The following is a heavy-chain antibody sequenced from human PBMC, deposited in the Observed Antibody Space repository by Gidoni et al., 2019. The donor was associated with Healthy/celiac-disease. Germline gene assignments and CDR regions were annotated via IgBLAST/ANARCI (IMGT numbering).Heavy chain of an antibody. CDR1: GYTFTRYY. D-gene: IGHD3-10*01. V-gene: IGHV1-46*01. CDR2: INPSGGST. CDR3: ARDRVGYYYGSGSPTHFDY. Sequence: QVQLVQSGAEVKKPGASVKVSCKASGYTFTRYYMHWVRQAPGQGLEWMGIINPSGGSTSYAQKFQGRVTMTRDTSTSTVYMELSSLRSEDTAVYYCARDRVGYYYGSGSPTHFDYWGQGTLVTVSS. J-gene: IGHJ4*02.